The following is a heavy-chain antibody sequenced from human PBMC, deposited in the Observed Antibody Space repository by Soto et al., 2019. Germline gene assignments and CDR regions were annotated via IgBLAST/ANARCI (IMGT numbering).Heavy chain of an antibody. CDR2: INADNGNT. CDR1: GYTSTGYA. Sequence: QVQLVQSGAEVKKPGASVKVSCKASGYTSTGYALHWVRQAPGQRLEWMGWINADNGNTEFSQKFQGRVTITRDTSASTAYMELSSLISEDTAVYYCASGGTYSPVDYWGQGPLVTVSS. CDR3: ASGGTYSPVDY. D-gene: IGHD1-26*01. V-gene: IGHV1-3*01. J-gene: IGHJ4*02.